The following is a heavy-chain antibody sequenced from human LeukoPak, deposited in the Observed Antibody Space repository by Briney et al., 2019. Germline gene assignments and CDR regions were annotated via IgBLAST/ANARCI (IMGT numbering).Heavy chain of an antibody. CDR1: GFTFSNYG. Sequence: GGSLRLSCAASGFTFSNYGMHWLRKAPGKGLEGVAVISYDGNTKYYADSVKGRFTFSRDNSRNTLYLQMNSLRAEDTAIFYCAKEGSSGFIDSWGQGTLVSVSS. CDR3: AKEGSSGFIDS. V-gene: IGHV3-30*18. J-gene: IGHJ4*02. CDR2: ISYDGNTK. D-gene: IGHD6-19*01.